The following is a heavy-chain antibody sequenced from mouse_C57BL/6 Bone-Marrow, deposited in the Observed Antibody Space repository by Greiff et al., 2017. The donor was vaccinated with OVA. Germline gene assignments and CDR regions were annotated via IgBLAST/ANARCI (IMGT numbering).Heavy chain of an antibody. Sequence: QVQLQQSGPELVKPGASVKISCKASGYAFSSSWMNWVKQRPGKGLEWIGRIYPGDGDTNYNGKFKGKATLTADKSSSTAYMQLSSLTPEDSAVYFCAEGGLRLSFDYWGQGTTLTVSP. J-gene: IGHJ2*01. CDR3: AEGGLRLSFDY. CDR2: IYPGDGDT. V-gene: IGHV1-82*01. D-gene: IGHD3-2*02. CDR1: GYAFSSSW.